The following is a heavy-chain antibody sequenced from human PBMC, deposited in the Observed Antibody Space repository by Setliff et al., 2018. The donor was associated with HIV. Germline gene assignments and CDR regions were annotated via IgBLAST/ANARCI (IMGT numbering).Heavy chain of an antibody. Sequence: SETLSLTCTVSGGSISSYYWSWIRQPPGKGLEWIGYIYYTGIPTYNPSLEGRITMSVDRSKDQFSLRLTSVTAADTAMYYCARVSRLHPFDPWGQGTLVTVSS. CDR3: ARVSRLHPFDP. V-gene: IGHV4-59*01. J-gene: IGHJ5*02. CDR1: GGSISSYY. CDR2: IYYTGIP. D-gene: IGHD2-15*01.